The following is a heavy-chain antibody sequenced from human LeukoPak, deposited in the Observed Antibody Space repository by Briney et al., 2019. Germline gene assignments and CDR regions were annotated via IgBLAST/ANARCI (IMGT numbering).Heavy chain of an antibody. J-gene: IGHJ6*04. Sequence: PGGSLRLSCAASGFTFSSYEMNWVRQAPGKGPEWVSYISSSGSTIYYADSVKGRFTISRDNAKNSLYLQMNSLRAEDTAVYYCARDCSGGSCYPIYYYYGMDVWGKGTTVTVSS. CDR3: ARDCSGGSCYPIYYYYGMDV. V-gene: IGHV3-48*03. CDR2: ISSSGSTI. D-gene: IGHD2-15*01. CDR1: GFTFSSYE.